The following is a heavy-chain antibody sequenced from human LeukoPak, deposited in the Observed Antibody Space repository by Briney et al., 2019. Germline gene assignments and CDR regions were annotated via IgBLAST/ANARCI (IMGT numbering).Heavy chain of an antibody. CDR2: ISYDGSNK. V-gene: IGHV3-30-3*01. D-gene: IGHD6-13*01. Sequence: GRSLRLPCAASGFTFSSYAMHWVRQAPGKGLEWVAVISYDGSNKYYADSVKGRFTISRDNSKNTLYLQMNSLRAEDTAVYYCTSRCSSSCPWGTFDYWGQGTLVTVSS. J-gene: IGHJ4*02. CDR1: GFTFSSYA. CDR3: TSRCSSSCPWGTFDY.